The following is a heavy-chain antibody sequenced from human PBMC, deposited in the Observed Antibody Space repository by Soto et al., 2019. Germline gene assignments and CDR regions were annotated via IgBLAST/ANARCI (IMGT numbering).Heavy chain of an antibody. CDR3: ARDQQIGGIVTDY. D-gene: IGHD3-16*01. CDR1: GYSFTNFH. CDR2: IDPSGGIT. J-gene: IGHJ4*02. Sequence: ASVKVSCKASGYSFTNFHIHWVRQAPGQGLEWMGMIDPSGGITRDAQRLQGRITMTRDASTSTVYMELRSLTSEDTAVYYCARDQQIGGIVTDYWGQGTLVTVSS. V-gene: IGHV1-46*01.